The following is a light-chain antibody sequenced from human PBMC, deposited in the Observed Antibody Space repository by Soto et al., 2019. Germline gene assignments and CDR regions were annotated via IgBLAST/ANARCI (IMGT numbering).Light chain of an antibody. CDR1: QSVSSSY. CDR3: QQYGTSPRT. J-gene: IGKJ1*01. CDR2: GAS. V-gene: IGKV3-20*01. Sequence: EIVLTQSPGTLSLSPGERATLSCRASQSVSSSYLAWYQQKPGQAPRLLIYGASSRATGIPDRFSGSGSGKDLTLTISRLEPEDFAVYYCQQYGTSPRTFSRGTKVEIK.